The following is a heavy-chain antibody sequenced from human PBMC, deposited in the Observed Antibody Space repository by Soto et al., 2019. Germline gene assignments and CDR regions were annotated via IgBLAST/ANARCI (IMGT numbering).Heavy chain of an antibody. CDR3: ARGYCSGGNCYSGMDV. CDR1: GGTFSTHA. CDR2: IIPISGTT. J-gene: IGHJ6*02. D-gene: IGHD2-15*01. V-gene: IGHV1-69*01. Sequence: QVQLVQSGAEVKKPGSSVKVSCKASGGTFSTHAIIWVRQAPGQGLEWMGGIIPISGTTYYTQKFQGRVTITADEPTSTAFMELSSLKSVDTAVFYSARGYCSGGNCYSGMDVWGQGTMVTVSS.